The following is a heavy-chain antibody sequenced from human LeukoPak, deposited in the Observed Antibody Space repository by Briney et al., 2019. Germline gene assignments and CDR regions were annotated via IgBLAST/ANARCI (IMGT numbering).Heavy chain of an antibody. CDR3: ASCSGGSCRDFDY. V-gene: IGHV4-4*02. D-gene: IGHD2-15*01. CDR2: IYHSGST. Sequence: PSETLSLTCAVSGGSISSSNRWSWVRQPPGKGLEWIGEIYHSGSTNYSPSLKSRVTISVDKSKNQFSLKLSSVTAADTAVYYCASCSGGSCRDFDYWGQGTLVTVSS. CDR1: GGSISSSNR. J-gene: IGHJ4*02.